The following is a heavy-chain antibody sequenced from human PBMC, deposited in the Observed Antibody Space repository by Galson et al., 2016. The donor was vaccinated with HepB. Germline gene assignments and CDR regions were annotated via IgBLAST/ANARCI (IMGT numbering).Heavy chain of an antibody. V-gene: IGHV2-5*02. Sequence: PALVKPTQTLTLTCTFSGFSLSTSGVGVGWIRQSPAKALEWLALIYWDDDKRYSPSLKTRLTITKDTSKNQVVLTMTNIDPVDTGTYYCAHRLGYCTTTSCYANWFDPWGQGTLVTVSS. CDR3: AHRLGYCTTTSCYANWFDP. J-gene: IGHJ5*02. CDR1: GFSLSTSGVG. D-gene: IGHD2-2*01. CDR2: IYWDDDK.